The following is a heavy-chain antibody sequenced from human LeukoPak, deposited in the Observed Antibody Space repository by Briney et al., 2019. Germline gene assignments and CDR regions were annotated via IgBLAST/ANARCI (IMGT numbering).Heavy chain of an antibody. J-gene: IGHJ4*02. V-gene: IGHV3-23*01. CDR2: IRGGGGIT. D-gene: IGHD3-10*01. CDR3: AKAPYGSGSFYVDF. Sequence: GESLRLSCAASGITFSNDGMSWSRQAPGKGLEWVSAIRGGGGITDYADSVKGRFTISRDNSKNTLYLQMNSLRAEDTAIYYCAKAPYGSGSFYVDFWGQGTLVTVSS. CDR1: GITFSNDG.